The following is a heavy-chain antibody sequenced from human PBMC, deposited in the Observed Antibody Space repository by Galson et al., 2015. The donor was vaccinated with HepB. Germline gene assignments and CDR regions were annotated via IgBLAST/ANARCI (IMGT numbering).Heavy chain of an antibody. V-gene: IGHV1-18*01. CDR1: GYSFSSYS. J-gene: IGHJ5*02. CDR2: ISAYNRDT. CDR3: ARGAFVVVVRASLNNWLDP. D-gene: IGHD2-15*01. Sequence: SVKVSCKASGYSFSSYSLTWVRQAPGQGLEWMGWISAYNRDTNYAQRFQGRVTMTTDTSTSTAYMELRSLRSDDTAVYYCARGAFVVVVRASLNNWLDPWGQGTLVTVSS.